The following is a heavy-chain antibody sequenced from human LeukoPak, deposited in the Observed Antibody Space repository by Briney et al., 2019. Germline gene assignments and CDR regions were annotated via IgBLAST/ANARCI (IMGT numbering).Heavy chain of an antibody. J-gene: IGHJ4*02. CDR3: APYRLSIIDS. Sequence: PGGSLRPSCAASGFTFSSYAMYWVRQAPGKGLEWVSSITNSGGSTYYVDSVKGRFTISRDNSKNVLYLQMNSLRAEDTAVYYCAPYRLSIIDSWGQGTLVTVSS. CDR1: GFTFSSYA. D-gene: IGHD5-12*01. V-gene: IGHV3-23*01. CDR2: ITNSGGST.